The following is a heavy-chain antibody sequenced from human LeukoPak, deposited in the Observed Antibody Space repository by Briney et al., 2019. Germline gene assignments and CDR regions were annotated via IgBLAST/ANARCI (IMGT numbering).Heavy chain of an antibody. D-gene: IGHD3-22*01. J-gene: IGHJ4*02. CDR3: ANDRAYYYDSSGYFDY. CDR2: FHSASRT. CDR1: GFTVGSNF. V-gene: IGHV3-53*01. Sequence: PGGSLRLSCSASGFTVGSNFMSWVRQAPGRGLEWVSGFHSASRTYYADPVKGRFTISRDNSKNTLDLQMNSLRAEDTAVYYCANDRAYYYDSSGYFDYWGQGTLVTVSS.